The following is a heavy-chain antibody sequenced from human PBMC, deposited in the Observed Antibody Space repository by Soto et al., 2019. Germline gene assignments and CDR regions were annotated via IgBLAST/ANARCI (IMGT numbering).Heavy chain of an antibody. CDR3: ARFLAPDYYDSSGHLDY. CDR2: ISAYNGNT. D-gene: IGHD3-22*01. J-gene: IGHJ4*02. CDR1: VYTFTSYG. Sequence: ASVKVSFKAPVYTFTSYGISWVRQAPGQGLEWMGWISAYNGNTNYAQKLQGRVTMTTDTSTSTAYMELRSLRSDDTAVYYCARFLAPDYYDSSGHLDYCGQGTLVTVSS. V-gene: IGHV1-18*04.